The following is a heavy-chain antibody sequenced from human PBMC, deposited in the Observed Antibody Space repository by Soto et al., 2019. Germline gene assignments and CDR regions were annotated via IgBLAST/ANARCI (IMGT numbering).Heavy chain of an antibody. J-gene: IGHJ6*02. CDR1: GFTFSSYG. Sequence: GGSLRLSCAASGFTFSSYGMHWVRQAPGKGLEWVAVISYDGSNKYYADSVKGRFTISRDNSRNTLYLQMNSLRVEDTAVFYCARRSRGSSPWYYYGMDVWGQGTTVTVSS. CDR2: ISYDGSNK. CDR3: ARRSRGSSPWYYYGMDV. V-gene: IGHV3-30*03. D-gene: IGHD6-13*01.